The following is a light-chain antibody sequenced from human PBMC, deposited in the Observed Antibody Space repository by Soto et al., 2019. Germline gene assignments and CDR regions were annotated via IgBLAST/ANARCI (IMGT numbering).Light chain of an antibody. V-gene: IGKV3-20*01. CDR3: QQYGNSIFT. CDR1: QTVSTSY. J-gene: IGKJ3*01. CDR2: SAA. Sequence: IVLTQSPGPLSLSPGARATLSCRASQTVSTSYLAWYQQKPGQAPRLLIYSAASTPTGIPDMFSGSGSGTYFTLTISRLEPEVPAVYYCQQYGNSIFTFGPGTRVDIK.